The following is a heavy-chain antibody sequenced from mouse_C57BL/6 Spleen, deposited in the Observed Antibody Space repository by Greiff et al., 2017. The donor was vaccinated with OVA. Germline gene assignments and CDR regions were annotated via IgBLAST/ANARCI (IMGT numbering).Heavy chain of an antibody. D-gene: IGHD3-2*02. CDR3: ARDSSGWSY. V-gene: IGHV1-42*01. Sequence: EVQLVESGPELVKPGASVKISCKASGYSFTGYYMNWVKQSPEKSLEWIGEINPSTGGTTYNQKFKAKATLTVDKSSSTAYMQLKSLTSEDSAVYYCARDSSGWSYWGQGTTLTVSS. J-gene: IGHJ2*01. CDR2: INPSTGGT. CDR1: GYSFTGYY.